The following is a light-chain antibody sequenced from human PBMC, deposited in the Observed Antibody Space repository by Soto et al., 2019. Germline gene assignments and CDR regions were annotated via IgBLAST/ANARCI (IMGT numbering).Light chain of an antibody. CDR1: INDVGGHNY. CDR3: SSRTNSRANYV. V-gene: IGLV2-14*01. Sequence: SGLTQPASGSGSPGQSTTLSCNGTINDVGGHNYVSWYQQHPGKAPKLMIYEVSHRPSGVSSRFSGSKSGNTASLTISGLQVEDGVAYYSSSRTNSRANYVFGNGTKVTV. CDR2: EVS. J-gene: IGLJ1*01.